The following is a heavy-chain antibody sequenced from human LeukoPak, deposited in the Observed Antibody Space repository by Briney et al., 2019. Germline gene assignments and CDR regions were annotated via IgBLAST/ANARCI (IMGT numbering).Heavy chain of an antibody. D-gene: IGHD3-9*01. CDR3: ARVWYDILTGYVDY. Sequence: PGGSLTLSCAASGFTVSSNYMSWVRQAPGKGLEWVSVIYSGGSTYYADSVKGRFTISRDNSKNTLYLQMNTLRAADTAVYYCARVWYDILTGYVDYWGQGTLVTVSS. CDR1: GFTVSSNY. CDR2: IYSGGST. J-gene: IGHJ4*02. V-gene: IGHV3-53*01.